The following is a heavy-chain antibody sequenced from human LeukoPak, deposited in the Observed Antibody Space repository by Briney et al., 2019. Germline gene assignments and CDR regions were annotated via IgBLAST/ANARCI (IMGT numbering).Heavy chain of an antibody. D-gene: IGHD4-23*01. Sequence: PSETLSLTCTVSGVSISNYYWSWIRQPPGKGLEWIGYIYYSGSTNYNPSLKSRVTISVDRTKNQFSLKLSSVTAADTAVYYCARDIYGGNSGYDYWGQGTLVTVSS. V-gene: IGHV4-59*01. CDR3: ARDIYGGNSGYDY. CDR1: GVSISNYY. J-gene: IGHJ4*02. CDR2: IYYSGST.